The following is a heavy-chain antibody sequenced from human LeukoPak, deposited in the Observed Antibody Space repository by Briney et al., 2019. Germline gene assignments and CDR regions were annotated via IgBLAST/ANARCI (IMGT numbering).Heavy chain of an antibody. CDR2: MNPNSGNT. CDR1: GYTFTSYD. J-gene: IGHJ6*03. CDR3: ARETHSGYLPNYYYYYYMDV. Sequence: PGASVKVSCKASGYTFTSYDINWVRQATGQGLEWMGWMNPNSGNTGYAQKFQGRVTMTRNTSISTAYMELRSLRSDDTAVYYCARETHSGYLPNYYYYYYMDVWGKGTTVTVSS. V-gene: IGHV1-8*01. D-gene: IGHD5-12*01.